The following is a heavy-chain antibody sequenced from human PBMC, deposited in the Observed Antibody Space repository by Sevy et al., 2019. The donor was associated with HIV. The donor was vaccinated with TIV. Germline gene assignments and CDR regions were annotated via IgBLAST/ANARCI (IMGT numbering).Heavy chain of an antibody. V-gene: IGHV3-33*01. J-gene: IGHJ6*02. CDR1: GFTFSSYG. CDR3: ARLYGWGYYCYYGMDV. CDR2: IWYDGSNK. Sequence: GGSLRLSCAASGFTFSSYGMHWVRQAPGKGLEWVAAIWYDGSNKYYADSVKGRFTISRDNSKNTLYLQMNSLRAEDTAVYYCARLYGWGYYCYYGMDVWGQGTTVTVSS. D-gene: IGHD2-8*02.